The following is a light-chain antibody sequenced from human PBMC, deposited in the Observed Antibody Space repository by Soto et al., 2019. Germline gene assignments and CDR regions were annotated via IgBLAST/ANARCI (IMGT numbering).Light chain of an antibody. Sequence: SALNQPASVSGSPGRSITISCTRTSSDVGGYNYVSWYQQHPGKAPKLMIYDVSNRPSGVSNRFSGSKSGNTASLTISGLQAEDEADYYCSSYTSSSTFFFGTGTKVTV. CDR3: SSYTSSSTFF. CDR1: SSDVGGYNY. V-gene: IGLV2-14*01. J-gene: IGLJ1*01. CDR2: DVS.